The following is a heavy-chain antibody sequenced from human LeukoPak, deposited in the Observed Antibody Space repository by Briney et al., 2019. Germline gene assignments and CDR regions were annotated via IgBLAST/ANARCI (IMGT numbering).Heavy chain of an antibody. D-gene: IGHD3-16*02. J-gene: IGHJ1*01. CDR3: ARGLLTFGGVIGGPQAPEYFQH. CDR1: GYTFTNYG. CDR2: SNPYNGKT. V-gene: IGHV1-18*01. Sequence: ASVKVSCKASGYTFTNYGISWVRQAPGQGLEWMGWSNPYNGKTNYPQELQGRVTMTTDTSTSTAYMELRSLRSDDTAMYYCARGLLTFGGVIGGPQAPEYFQHWGQGTLVTVSS.